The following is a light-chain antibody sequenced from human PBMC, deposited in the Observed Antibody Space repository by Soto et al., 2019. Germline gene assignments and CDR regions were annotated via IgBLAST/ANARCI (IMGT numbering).Light chain of an antibody. CDR3: QQRSNCL. Sequence: EIVLTQAPSTLSLSPGERATLSCRARQSVSSYLAWYQQKPGQAPRLLIYDASNRATGIPARFSGSGSGTDFTITISSLEPEDFAVYYCQQRSNCLFGQGTRLEIK. CDR2: DAS. CDR1: QSVSSY. J-gene: IGKJ5*01. V-gene: IGKV3-11*01.